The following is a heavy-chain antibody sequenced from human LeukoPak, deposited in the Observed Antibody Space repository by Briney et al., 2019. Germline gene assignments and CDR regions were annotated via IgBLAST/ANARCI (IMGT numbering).Heavy chain of an antibody. V-gene: IGHV1-69*06. J-gene: IGHJ4*02. CDR3: ARDGYYGSGSILDY. CDR1: GGTFSSYA. D-gene: IGHD3-10*01. Sequence: ASVKVSCKASGGTFSSYAISWVRQAPGQGLEWMGGIIPIFGTANYAQKFQGRVTITADKSTSTAYMELSSPRSEDTAVYYCARDGYYGSGSILDYWGQGTLVTVSS. CDR2: IIPIFGTA.